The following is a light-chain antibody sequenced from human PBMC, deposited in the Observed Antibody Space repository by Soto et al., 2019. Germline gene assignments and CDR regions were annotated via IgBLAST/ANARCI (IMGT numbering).Light chain of an antibody. J-gene: IGKJ1*01. CDR2: AAS. Sequence: DIQMTQSPSSVSASLGDRVSITCRASQDISTWLAWYQQKPGKAPKLLIYAASSLESGVPSRFSGSGSGTEFTLTISSLQPDDFATYYCQQLWTFGQGTKVDIK. CDR1: QDISTW. CDR3: QQLWT. V-gene: IGKV1-12*01.